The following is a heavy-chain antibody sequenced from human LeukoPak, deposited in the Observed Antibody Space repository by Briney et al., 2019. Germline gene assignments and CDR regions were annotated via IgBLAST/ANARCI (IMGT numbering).Heavy chain of an antibody. CDR3: ARDNSVRDEAWWFNP. CDR1: GGSISSSSYY. D-gene: IGHD5-24*01. CDR2: IYYSGST. Sequence: PSETLSLTCTVSGGSISSSSYYWGWIRQPPGKGLEWIGSIYYSGSTYYNPSLKSRVTISVDTSKNQFSLKLSSVTAADTAVYYCARDNSVRDEAWWFNPWGQGTLVTVSS. J-gene: IGHJ5*02. V-gene: IGHV4-39*07.